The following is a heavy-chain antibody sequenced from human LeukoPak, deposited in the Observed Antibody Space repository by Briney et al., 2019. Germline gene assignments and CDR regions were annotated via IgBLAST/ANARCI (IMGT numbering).Heavy chain of an antibody. CDR2: THHSGST. D-gene: IGHD5-18*01. Sequence: SETLSLTCTVSGGSISSSSNYWSWIRQPPGKGLEWIGYTHHSGSTSYNPSLKSRITISLDTSNNQFSLKLSSVTAADTAIYYCARSSGHSYGDFDYWGQGTLVTVSS. CDR3: ARSSGHSYGDFDY. V-gene: IGHV4-61*01. CDR1: GGSISSSSNY. J-gene: IGHJ4*02.